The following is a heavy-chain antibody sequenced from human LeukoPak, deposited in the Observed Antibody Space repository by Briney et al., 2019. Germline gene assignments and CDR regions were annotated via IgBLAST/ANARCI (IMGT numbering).Heavy chain of an antibody. Sequence: SETLSLTCTVSGTSVISHDWSWIRQPPGKGLESIGYVYSSGSTNYNPSLKSRVTISIDTSKDQFSLKLTSVTAADTAVYYCAGHHPRNTVDFWGQGTLVTVSS. J-gene: IGHJ4*02. D-gene: IGHD2/OR15-2a*01. CDR2: VYSSGST. CDR3: AGHHPRNTVDF. V-gene: IGHV4-59*08. CDR1: GTSVISHD.